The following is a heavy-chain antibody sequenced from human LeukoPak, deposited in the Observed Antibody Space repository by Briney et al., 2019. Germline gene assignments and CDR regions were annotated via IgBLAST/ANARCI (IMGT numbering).Heavy chain of an antibody. J-gene: IGHJ4*02. CDR1: GGSISSSSYY. CDR3: ARDVAAAGSPDY. V-gene: IGHV4-39*02. Sequence: SETLSLTCTVSGGSISSSSYYWGWIRQPPGKGLEWIGSIYYSGSTYYNPSLKSRVTISVDTPKNQLSLKLSSVTAADTAVYYCARDVAAAGSPDYWGQGILVTVSS. D-gene: IGHD6-13*01. CDR2: IYYSGST.